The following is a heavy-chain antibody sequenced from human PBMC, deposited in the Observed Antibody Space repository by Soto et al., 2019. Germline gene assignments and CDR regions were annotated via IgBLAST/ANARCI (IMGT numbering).Heavy chain of an antibody. V-gene: IGHV3-11*01. D-gene: IGHD6-13*01. CDR3: ARDPIAAAARVSYFDY. J-gene: IGHJ4*02. CDR2: ISSSGSTI. CDR1: GFTFSDYY. Sequence: SLRLSCSASGFTFSDYYMSWIRRAPGKGLEWVSYISSSGSTIYYADSVKGRFTISRDNAKNSLYLQMNSLRAEDTAVYYCARDPIAAAARVSYFDYWGQGTLVTVSS.